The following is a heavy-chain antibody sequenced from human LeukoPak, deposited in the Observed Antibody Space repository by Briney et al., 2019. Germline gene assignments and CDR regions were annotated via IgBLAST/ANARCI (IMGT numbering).Heavy chain of an antibody. D-gene: IGHD4-17*01. CDR2: ISYDGSNK. J-gene: IGHJ4*02. CDR1: GFTFSSYA. V-gene: IGHV3-30-3*02. CDR3: AKKDDASNDYGDYGLDY. Sequence: GRSLRLSCAASGFTFSSYAMHWVRQAPGKGLEWVAVISYDGSNKYYADSVKGRFTISRDNSKNTLYLQMNSLRAEDTAVYYCAKKDDASNDYGDYGLDYWGQGTLVTVSS.